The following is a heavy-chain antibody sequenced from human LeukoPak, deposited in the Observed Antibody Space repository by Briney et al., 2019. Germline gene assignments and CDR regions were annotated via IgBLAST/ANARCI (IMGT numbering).Heavy chain of an antibody. Sequence: PGGSLRLSCAASGFTFSSYEMHWFRQAPGKGLEWVGFIRSKPYGGTTEYAASVKGRFTISRDDSKSIAYLQMNSLKSEDTAVYYCTCGSTSSGWYDPYYFDYWGQGTLVTVSS. J-gene: IGHJ4*02. CDR2: IRSKPYGGTT. CDR3: TCGSTSSGWYDPYYFDY. D-gene: IGHD6-19*01. CDR1: GFTFSSYE. V-gene: IGHV3-49*03.